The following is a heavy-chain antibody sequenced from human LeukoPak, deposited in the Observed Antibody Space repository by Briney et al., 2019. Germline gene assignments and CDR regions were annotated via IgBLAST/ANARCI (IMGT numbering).Heavy chain of an antibody. CDR1: GGSISSSSYY. CDR3: ARLLRYYYDSSGYYDY. D-gene: IGHD3-22*01. J-gene: IGHJ4*02. CDR2: IYYSGKT. Sequence: SETLSLTCTASGGSISSSSYYWGWIRQPPGKGLEWIGSIYYSGKTYYNPSLKSRVTISVDTSKNQFSLKLSSVTAADTAVYYCARLLRYYYDSSGYYDYWGQGTLVTVSS. V-gene: IGHV4-39*01.